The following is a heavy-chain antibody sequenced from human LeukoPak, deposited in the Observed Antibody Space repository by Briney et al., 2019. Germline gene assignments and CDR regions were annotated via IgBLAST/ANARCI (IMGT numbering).Heavy chain of an antibody. D-gene: IGHD3-22*01. V-gene: IGHV3-23*01. J-gene: IGHJ4*02. CDR1: GFTFRSYA. CDR2: ISGGSHTT. CDR3: AKGYYYDSSYHFDY. Sequence: PGGSLRLSCAASGFTFRSYAISWVRQAPGKGLEWVSGISGGSHTTNYVDSVEGRFTISRDNPKNTLYLQMDSLRAEDTAVYFCAKGYYYDSSYHFDYWGQGTLVTVSS.